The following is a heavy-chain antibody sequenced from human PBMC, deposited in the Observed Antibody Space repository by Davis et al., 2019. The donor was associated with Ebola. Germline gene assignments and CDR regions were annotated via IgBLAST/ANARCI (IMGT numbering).Heavy chain of an antibody. V-gene: IGHV1-18*04. CDR3: ARMAAAGTKLDV. CDR1: GYTFTSYG. D-gene: IGHD6-13*01. Sequence: AASVKVSCTASGYTFTSYGISWVRQAPRQGLEWMGWISTYNGNTNFAQKLQGRVTMTTDTSTGSAYMELRSLRSDDTAVYYCARMAAAGTKLDVWGQGTTVTVSS. CDR2: ISTYNGNT. J-gene: IGHJ6*02.